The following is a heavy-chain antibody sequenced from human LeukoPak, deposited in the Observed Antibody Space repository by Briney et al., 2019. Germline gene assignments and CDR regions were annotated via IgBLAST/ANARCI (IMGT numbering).Heavy chain of an antibody. Sequence: GGSLRPSCAASGFTFSSYAMSWVRQAPGKGLEWVSAISGSGGSTYYADSVKGRFTISRDNSKNTLYLQMNSLRAEDTAVYYCAKDDYYDSSGYAKYFQHWGQGTLVTVSS. D-gene: IGHD3-22*01. CDR3: AKDDYYDSSGYAKYFQH. CDR2: ISGSGGST. CDR1: GFTFSSYA. V-gene: IGHV3-23*01. J-gene: IGHJ1*01.